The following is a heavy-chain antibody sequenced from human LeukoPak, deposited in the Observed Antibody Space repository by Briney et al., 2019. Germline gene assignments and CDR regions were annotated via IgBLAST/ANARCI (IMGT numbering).Heavy chain of an antibody. J-gene: IGHJ3*01. Sequence: GGALRLSCVGSEFTVSNYEMNWVRQAPGKGLEWLSKIGDGDTPITYADSVEGRFTISRDSATNSLYLQMNSLRAEDTAIYFCVSETSTSHFNALDFWGQGTMVTVSP. D-gene: IGHD2-2*01. CDR1: EFTVSNYE. CDR2: IGDGDTPI. CDR3: VSETSTSHFNALDF. V-gene: IGHV3-48*03.